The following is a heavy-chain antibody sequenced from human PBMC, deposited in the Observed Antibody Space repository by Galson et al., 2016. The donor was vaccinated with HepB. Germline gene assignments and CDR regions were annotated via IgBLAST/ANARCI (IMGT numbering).Heavy chain of an antibody. D-gene: IGHD4-17*01. J-gene: IGHJ4*02. Sequence: SLRLSCAASGFTFSSYWMSWVRQTPGKGLEWVANITYDESQKYYVGSGRGRFPISRDNAKASLFLQMNSLRVDDSAVYYCARTQFVRGFFTVTTQSHLDYWGQGALVTVS. CDR1: GFTFSSYW. CDR2: ITYDESQK. CDR3: ARTQFVRGFFTVTTQSHLDY. V-gene: IGHV3-7*01.